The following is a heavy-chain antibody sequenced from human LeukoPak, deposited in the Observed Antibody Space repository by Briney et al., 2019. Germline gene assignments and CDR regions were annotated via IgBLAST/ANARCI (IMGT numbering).Heavy chain of an antibody. Sequence: SETLSLTCAVSGGSISSGGYSWSWIRQPPGKGLEWIGYIYHSGSTYYNPSLKSRVTISVDRSKNQFSLKLSSVTAADTAVYYCARGVSGPQCSGGSCYLEDFDYWGQGTLVTVSS. D-gene: IGHD2-15*01. CDR3: ARGVSGPQCSGGSCYLEDFDY. J-gene: IGHJ4*02. V-gene: IGHV4-30-2*01. CDR1: GGSISSGGYS. CDR2: IYHSGST.